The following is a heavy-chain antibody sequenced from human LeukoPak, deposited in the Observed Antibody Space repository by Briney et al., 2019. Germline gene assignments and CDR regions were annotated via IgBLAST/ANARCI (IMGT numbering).Heavy chain of an antibody. CDR2: ILGNGGRT. V-gene: IGHV3-23*01. Sequence: GGSLRLSCAASGFTFSTYTMNWVRQAPGKGLEWVSGILGNGGRTYYADSVKGRFTISRDNSKNTVWLQMNSLRAEDMAVYYCAKDEKPDAKWSIDYRGQGTLVTVSS. CDR3: AKDEKPDAKWSIDY. J-gene: IGHJ4*02. D-gene: IGHD1-14*01. CDR1: GFTFSTYT.